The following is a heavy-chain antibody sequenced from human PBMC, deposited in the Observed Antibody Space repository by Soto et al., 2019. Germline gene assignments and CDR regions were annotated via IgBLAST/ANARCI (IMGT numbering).Heavy chain of an antibody. CDR2: IYYSGST. CDR3: SIAPYYYYGMDV. Sequence: QLQLQESGPGLVKPSETLSITCTVSGGSISSSSYYWGWIRQPPGKGLEWIGSIYYSGSTYYNPSLKSRVTISVDTSKNQFSLKLSSVTAADTAVYYCSIAPYYYYGMDVWGQGTTVTVSS. V-gene: IGHV4-39*01. J-gene: IGHJ6*02. CDR1: GGSISSSSYY.